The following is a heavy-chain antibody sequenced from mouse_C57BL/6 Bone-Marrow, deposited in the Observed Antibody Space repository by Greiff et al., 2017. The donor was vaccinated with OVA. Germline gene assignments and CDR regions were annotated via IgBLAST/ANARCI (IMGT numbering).Heavy chain of an antibody. V-gene: IGHV1-63*01. D-gene: IGHD1-1*01. Sequence: VKLMESGAELVRPGTSVKMSCKASGYTFTNYWIGWAKQRPGHGLEWIGDIYPGGGYTNYNEKFKGKATLTADKSSSTAYMQFSSLTSEDSAIYYCARRRVYGRGFDYWGQGTTLTVSS. CDR2: IYPGGGYT. CDR3: ARRRVYGRGFDY. CDR1: GYTFTNYW. J-gene: IGHJ2*01.